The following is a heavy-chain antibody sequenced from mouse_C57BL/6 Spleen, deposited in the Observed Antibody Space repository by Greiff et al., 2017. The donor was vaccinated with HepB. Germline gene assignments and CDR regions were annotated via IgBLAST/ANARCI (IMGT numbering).Heavy chain of an antibody. CDR1: GYTFTSYW. V-gene: IGHV1-69*01. Sequence: QVQLQQPGAELVMPGASVKLSCKASGYTFTSYWMHWVKQRPGQGLEWIGEIDPSDSYTNYNQKFKGKSTLTVDKSSRTAYMQLSSLTSEDYAVYYCARNGGNYDYAMDYWGQGTSVTVSS. D-gene: IGHD2-1*01. CDR3: ARNGGNYDYAMDY. J-gene: IGHJ4*01. CDR2: IDPSDSYT.